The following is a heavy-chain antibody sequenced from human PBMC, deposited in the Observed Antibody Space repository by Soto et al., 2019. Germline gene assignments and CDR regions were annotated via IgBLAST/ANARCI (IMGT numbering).Heavy chain of an antibody. Sequence: WASVKVSCKASGYTFTGHYMHWVRQAPGQGLEWMGWVNPNSGDTDYAQTFKGRVTVTTDTSINTAYMELSSLRSDDTAVYYCARDLAALYDSSGYYLDFWGQGTLVTVSS. D-gene: IGHD3-22*01. CDR3: ARDLAALYDSSGYYLDF. CDR1: GYTFTGHY. V-gene: IGHV1-2*02. J-gene: IGHJ4*02. CDR2: VNPNSGDT.